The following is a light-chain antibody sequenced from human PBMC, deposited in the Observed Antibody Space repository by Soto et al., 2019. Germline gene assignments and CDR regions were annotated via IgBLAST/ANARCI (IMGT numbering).Light chain of an antibody. CDR2: GAS. CDR3: HNYNSAPRLT. Sequence: EIQMTVSTSSLSASVGDRVTITCRASQGISNYLAWYQQKPGKVPKLLIYGASTSPSGVPSRFSGSGSGADFTLTISSLQPEDVARYYCHNYNSAPRLTFGGGTKV. V-gene: IGKV1-27*01. J-gene: IGKJ4*01. CDR1: QGISNY.